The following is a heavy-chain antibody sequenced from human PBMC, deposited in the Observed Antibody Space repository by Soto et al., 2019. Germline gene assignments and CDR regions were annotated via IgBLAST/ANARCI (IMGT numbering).Heavy chain of an antibody. V-gene: IGHV1-69*13. CDR1: GGTFSSYA. Sequence: GASVKVSCKASGGTFSSYAISWVRQAPGQGLEWMGGIIPIFGTANYAQKFQGRVTITADESTSTAYMELSSLRSEDTAVYYCAKAPNDYGGNWNYWGQGTLVTVSS. CDR3: AKAPNDYGGNWNY. D-gene: IGHD4-17*01. J-gene: IGHJ4*02. CDR2: IIPIFGTA.